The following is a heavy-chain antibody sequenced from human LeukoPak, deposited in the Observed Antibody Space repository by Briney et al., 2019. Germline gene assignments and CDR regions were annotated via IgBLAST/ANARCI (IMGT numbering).Heavy chain of an antibody. D-gene: IGHD3-10*01. CDR3: ASIPRSGSYYYDAFDI. CDR2: ISYDGSNK. CDR1: GFTFSSYG. J-gene: IGHJ3*02. Sequence: GRSLRLSCAASGFTFSSYGMHWVRQAPGKGLEWVAVISYDGSNKYYADSVKGRFTISRDNSKNTLYLQMNSLRAEDTAVYYCASIPRSGSYYYDAFDIWGQGTMVTVSS. V-gene: IGHV3-30*03.